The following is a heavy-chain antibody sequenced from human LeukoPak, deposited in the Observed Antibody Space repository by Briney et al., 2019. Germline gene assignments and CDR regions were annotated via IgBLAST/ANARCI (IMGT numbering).Heavy chain of an antibody. CDR3: AKRRTTVISLDQ. V-gene: IGHV3-23*01. Sequence: GGSLRLSCAASGFTFSNFAMSWVRQAPGKGLECVSLISANGGATYYADSVKGRFTISRDNSKSTLYLQMNSLRAEDTAVYYCAKRRTTVISLDQWGQGTLVTVSS. J-gene: IGHJ4*02. D-gene: IGHD4-17*01. CDR2: ISANGGAT. CDR1: GFTFSNFA.